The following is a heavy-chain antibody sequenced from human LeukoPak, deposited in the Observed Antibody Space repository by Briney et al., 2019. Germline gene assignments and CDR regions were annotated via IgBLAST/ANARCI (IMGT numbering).Heavy chain of an antibody. CDR2: INHSGST. Sequence: SETLSLTCAVYGGSFSGYYWSWIRQPPGKGLEWMGEINHSGSTHYNPSLKTRVTISVDTSKNQFSPKLSSVTAADTAAYYCATASGWPVDAFDIWGQGTMVTVSS. D-gene: IGHD6-19*01. CDR3: ATASGWPVDAFDI. J-gene: IGHJ3*02. V-gene: IGHV4-34*01. CDR1: GGSFSGYY.